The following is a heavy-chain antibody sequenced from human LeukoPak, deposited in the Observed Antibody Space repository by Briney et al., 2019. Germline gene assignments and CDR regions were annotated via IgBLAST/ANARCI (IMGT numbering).Heavy chain of an antibody. V-gene: IGHV4-39*07. Sequence: PSETLSLTCTVSGGSISSSSYYWGWIRQPPGKGLEWIGSIYYSGSTYYNPSLKSRVTISVDTSKNQFSLKLSSVTAADTAVYFCARGSATGRPNFDYWGQGTLVTVSS. CDR3: ARGSATGRPNFDY. CDR1: GGSISSSSYY. D-gene: IGHD6-6*01. J-gene: IGHJ4*02. CDR2: IYYSGST.